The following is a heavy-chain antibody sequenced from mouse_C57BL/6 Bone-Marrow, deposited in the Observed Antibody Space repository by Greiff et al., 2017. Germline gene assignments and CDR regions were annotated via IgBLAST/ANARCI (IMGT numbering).Heavy chain of an antibody. D-gene: IGHD1-1*01. CDR3: ARRHYGSSYRGFFDY. CDR2: IDPSDSYT. CDR1: GYTFTSYW. J-gene: IGHJ2*01. V-gene: IGHV1-69*01. Sequence: QVQLQQPGAELVMPGASVKLSCKASGYTFTSYWMHWVKQRPGQGLEWIGEIDPSDSYTNYNQKFKGKSTLTVDKSSCTAYMQLRSLTSEDSAVYYCARRHYGSSYRGFFDYWGQGTTLTVSS.